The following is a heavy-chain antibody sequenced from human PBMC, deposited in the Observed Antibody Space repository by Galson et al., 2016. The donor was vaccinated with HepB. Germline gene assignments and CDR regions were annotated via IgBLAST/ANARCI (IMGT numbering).Heavy chain of an antibody. CDR2: ISGDATNA. Sequence: SLRLSCAASGFSFRNYAMNWVRQAPGKGLEWVSAISGDATNAYYADSVKGRFTISRDNSKNTVYLQMNSLRVEDTATHYCAKARYYESRSYHSAGEYWGQGILVVVSS. CDR1: GFSFRNYA. V-gene: IGHV3-23*01. J-gene: IGHJ4*02. CDR3: AKARYYESRSYHSAGEY. D-gene: IGHD3-22*01.